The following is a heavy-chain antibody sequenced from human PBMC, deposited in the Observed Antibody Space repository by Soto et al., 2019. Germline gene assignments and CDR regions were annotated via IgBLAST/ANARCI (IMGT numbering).Heavy chain of an antibody. D-gene: IGHD2-2*01. J-gene: IGHJ5*02. Sequence: LSLTCTVSGGSISSYYWSWIRQPPGKGLEWIGYIYYSGSTKYNPSLKSRVSISVDTSKNQFSLKLSSVTAADTAVYYCARVYCSSSSCYPWGNWFDPWGQGTLVTVSS. CDR2: IYYSGST. CDR1: GGSISSYY. V-gene: IGHV4-59*01. CDR3: ARVYCSSSSCYPWGNWFDP.